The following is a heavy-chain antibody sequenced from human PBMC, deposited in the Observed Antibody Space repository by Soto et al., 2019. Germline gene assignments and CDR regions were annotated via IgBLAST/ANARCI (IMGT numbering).Heavy chain of an antibody. V-gene: IGHV3-30*18. Sequence: QVQLVESGGGVVQPGRSLRLSCAASGFTFSSYGMHWVRQAPGKGLECVAVISYDGSNKYYADSVKGRFTISRDNSKNTLYLQMNSLRAEDTAVYYCAKDSCSSTSCQSQHFDYWGQGTLVTVSS. J-gene: IGHJ4*02. CDR1: GFTFSSYG. D-gene: IGHD2-2*01. CDR2: ISYDGSNK. CDR3: AKDSCSSTSCQSQHFDY.